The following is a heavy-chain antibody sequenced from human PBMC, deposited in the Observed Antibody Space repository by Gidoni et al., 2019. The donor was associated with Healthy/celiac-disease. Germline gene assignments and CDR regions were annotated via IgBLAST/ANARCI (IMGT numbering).Heavy chain of an antibody. CDR3: ASSEYYYDSSGSRGAFDI. CDR1: GYSISSGYY. J-gene: IGHJ3*02. Sequence: QVQLPESGPGLVQPSETLSLTCAVSGYSISSGYYWGWIRQPPGKGLEWIGSIYHSGSTYYNPSLKSRVTISVDTSKNQFSLKLSSVTAADTAVYYCASSEYYYDSSGSRGAFDIWGQGTMVTVSS. V-gene: IGHV4-38-2*01. CDR2: IYHSGST. D-gene: IGHD3-22*01.